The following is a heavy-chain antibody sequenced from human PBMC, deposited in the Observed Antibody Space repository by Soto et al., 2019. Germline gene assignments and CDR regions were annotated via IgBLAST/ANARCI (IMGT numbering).Heavy chain of an antibody. V-gene: IGHV3-23*01. D-gene: IGHD3-22*01. CDR2: LSGDGTTT. Sequence: ESGGGLVQPGGSLRFSFTAPGFTFSTYGMTWFRQAPGKGLEWVSGLSGDGTTTYYIDPVKGRFTISRDNSRNTLSLQMNSLRTVDTAVYYCAKDITFDSRAYNYWGQGILVTVSS. CDR3: AKDITFDSRAYNY. CDR1: GFTFSTYG. J-gene: IGHJ4*02.